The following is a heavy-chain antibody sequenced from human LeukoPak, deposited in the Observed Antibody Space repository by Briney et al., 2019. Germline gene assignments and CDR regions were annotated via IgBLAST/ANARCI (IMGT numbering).Heavy chain of an antibody. Sequence: GGTLRLSCAASGFTFSDVGMNWVRQAPGKGLEWVANIKQDGSEKYYVDSVKGRFTISRDNAKNSLYLQMNSLRAEDTAVYYCARSPYYYDSSGYYYLWGYYYYMDVWGKGTTVTISS. CDR1: GFTFSDVG. J-gene: IGHJ6*03. V-gene: IGHV3-7*01. CDR2: IKQDGSEK. CDR3: ARSPYYYDSSGYYYLWGYYYYMDV. D-gene: IGHD3-22*01.